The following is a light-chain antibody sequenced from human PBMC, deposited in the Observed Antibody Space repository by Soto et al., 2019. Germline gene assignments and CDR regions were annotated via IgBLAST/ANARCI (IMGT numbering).Light chain of an antibody. Sequence: EIVLTQSPATLSLSPGERATLSCRASQSISSYLAWYQQKPGQAPRLLIYDASNRATGIPARFSGSGSGTDFTLTISSLEPEDFAVYYCQHRSNWPLTFGGGTKVEIK. J-gene: IGKJ4*01. CDR3: QHRSNWPLT. V-gene: IGKV3-11*01. CDR2: DAS. CDR1: QSISSY.